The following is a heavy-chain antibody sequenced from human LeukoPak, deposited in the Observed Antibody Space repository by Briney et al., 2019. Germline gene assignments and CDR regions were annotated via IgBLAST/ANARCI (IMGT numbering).Heavy chain of an antibody. CDR1: GGTFSSYA. D-gene: IGHD2-2*01. J-gene: IGHJ6*02. CDR2: IIPIFGIA. V-gene: IGHV1-69*17. Sequence: GASVKVSCKASGGTFSSYAISWVRQAPGQGLEWMGGIIPIFGIANYAQKFRGRVTITADKSTSTAYMELSSLRSEDTAVYYCARDSYPSTCSSTSCYFNYYYGMDVWGQGTTVTVSS. CDR3: ARDSYPSTCSSTSCYFNYYYGMDV.